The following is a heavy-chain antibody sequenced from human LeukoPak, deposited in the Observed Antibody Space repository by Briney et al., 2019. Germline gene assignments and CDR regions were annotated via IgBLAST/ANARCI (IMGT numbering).Heavy chain of an antibody. V-gene: IGHV1-69*13. Sequence: SVKVSCKASGGTFSSYAISWVRQAPGQGLEWMGGIIPIFGTANYAQKFQGRVTITADESTSTAYMELSSLRSEDTAVYYCARNSSGYYFTHYYYYGMDVWGQGTTVTVSS. J-gene: IGHJ6*02. D-gene: IGHD3-22*01. CDR3: ARNSSGYYFTHYYYYGMDV. CDR2: IIPIFGTA. CDR1: GGTFSSYA.